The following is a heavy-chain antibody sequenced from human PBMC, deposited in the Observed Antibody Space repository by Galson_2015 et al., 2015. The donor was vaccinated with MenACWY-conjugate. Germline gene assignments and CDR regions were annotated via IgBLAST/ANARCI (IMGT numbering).Heavy chain of an antibody. J-gene: IGHJ6*02. Sequence: SLRLSCAASGFNLNFYALNWVRQAPGKGLEWVSFISLSGSTVHYADSVKGRFTFSRDHAKKSLYLQMNSLRDEDTAVYFCARRQRISTYAVDGGVDGMDAWGQGTTVIVSS. CDR2: ISLSGSTV. V-gene: IGHV3-48*02. CDR1: GFNLNFYA. CDR3: ARRQRISTYAVDGGVDGMDA. D-gene: IGHD3-16*01.